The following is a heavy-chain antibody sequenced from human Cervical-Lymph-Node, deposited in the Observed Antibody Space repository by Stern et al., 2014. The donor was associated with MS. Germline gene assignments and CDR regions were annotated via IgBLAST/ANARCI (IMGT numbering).Heavy chain of an antibody. Sequence: VQLVESGGGVVQPGRSLGLSCAASGFTFSAYAMPWVRQAPGKGLEWVAVISSDGNTKFYADSVKGRFTISRDNSKNTLFLQMNSLKIEDTAVYYCARDGRPVWGQGTLVAVSS. CDR2: ISSDGNTK. CDR1: GFTFSAYA. J-gene: IGHJ4*02. V-gene: IGHV3-30-3*01. CDR3: ARDGRPV.